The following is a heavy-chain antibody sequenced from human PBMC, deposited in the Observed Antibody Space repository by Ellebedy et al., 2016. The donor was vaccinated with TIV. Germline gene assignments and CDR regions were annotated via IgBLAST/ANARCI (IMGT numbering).Heavy chain of an antibody. CDR3: ARVGYCTNGICYNYYYYGMDV. V-gene: IGHV1-46*01. Sequence: ASVKVSXXASGYTFTSYYMRWVRQAPGQGLEWMGIINPSGGSTSYAQKFQGRVTMTRDTSTSTVYMELSSLRSEDTAVYYCARVGYCTNGICYNYYYYGMDVWGQGTTVTVSS. J-gene: IGHJ6*02. D-gene: IGHD2-8*01. CDR1: GYTFTSYY. CDR2: INPSGGST.